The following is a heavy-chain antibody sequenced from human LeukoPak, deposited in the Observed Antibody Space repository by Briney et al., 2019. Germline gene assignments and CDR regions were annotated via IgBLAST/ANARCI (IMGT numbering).Heavy chain of an antibody. CDR3: AKVIVAGYAFDI. D-gene: IGHD5-12*01. CDR1: GFTFSSYA. V-gene: IGHV3-23*01. J-gene: IGHJ3*02. Sequence: RPGGSLRLSCAASGFTFSSYAMSWVRQTAGKGLVWVSAISGSGGSTYYADSVKGRFTISRDNFKNTLYLQMNSLRAEDTAVYYCAKVIVAGYAFDIWGQGTMVTVSS. CDR2: ISGSGGST.